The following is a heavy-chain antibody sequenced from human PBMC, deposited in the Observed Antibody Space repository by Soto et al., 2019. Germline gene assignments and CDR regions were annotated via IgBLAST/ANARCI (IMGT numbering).Heavy chain of an antibody. Sequence: GGSLRLSCAASGFTFSSYGIHWVRQSPGKGLEWVAVISYDGSNRYYADSVKGRFTISRDNSKNTLYLQMNSLRAEDTAVYYCAKGGDAYNSFFDYWGQGTPVTVSS. D-gene: IGHD3-10*01. CDR2: ISYDGSNR. J-gene: IGHJ4*02. V-gene: IGHV3-30*18. CDR1: GFTFSSYG. CDR3: AKGGDAYNSFFDY.